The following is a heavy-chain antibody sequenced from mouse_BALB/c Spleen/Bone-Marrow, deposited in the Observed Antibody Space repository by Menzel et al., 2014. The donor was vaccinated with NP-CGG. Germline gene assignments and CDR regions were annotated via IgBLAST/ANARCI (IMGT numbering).Heavy chain of an antibody. J-gene: IGHJ4*01. CDR2: IYPGGGYT. CDR3: AKRNYSGGNCDIDY. V-gene: IGHV1-63*02. D-gene: IGHD1-1*02. Sequence: VQLLQSGAELVKPGTSVKISCKASGYTFTNYWLGWVKQRPGNGLEWIGDIYPGGGYTNYNEKFKGKATLTADTSSSTACMQLNSLTSEDADVYFCAKRNYSGGNCDIDYWGQGTSVTVSS. CDR1: GYTFTNYW.